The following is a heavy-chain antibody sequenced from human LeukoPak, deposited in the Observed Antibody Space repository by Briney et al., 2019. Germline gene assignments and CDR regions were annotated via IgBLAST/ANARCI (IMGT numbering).Heavy chain of an antibody. CDR2: IYYRGTT. CDR3: ARGRYFDY. Sequence: PGGSLRLSCAASGFTFSSYWMSWVRQPPGKGLEWIGSIYYRGTTYYNSSLKSRVTISLDTSKNQFSLKLSSVTAADTAVYYCARGRYFDYWGQGTLVTVSS. CDR1: GFTFSSYW. V-gene: IGHV4-39*01. J-gene: IGHJ4*02.